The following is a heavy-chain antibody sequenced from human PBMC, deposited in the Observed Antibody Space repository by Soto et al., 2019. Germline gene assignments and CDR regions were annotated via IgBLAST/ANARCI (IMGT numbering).Heavy chain of an antibody. J-gene: IGHJ5*01. CDR3: ARAYCSGGSCSSVSFAS. CDR1: GFTVSSNH. Sequence: EVQLVESGGGLVQPGGSLRLSCAASGFTVSSNHMNWVRQIPGKGLEWVSIIYSGGSRYYADSVKGRCTISRDNSKNTLYLKMSSLGAEDTAIYYWARAYCSGGSCSSVSFASWGQGTLVTVSS. CDR2: IYSGGSR. V-gene: IGHV3-66*01. D-gene: IGHD2-15*01.